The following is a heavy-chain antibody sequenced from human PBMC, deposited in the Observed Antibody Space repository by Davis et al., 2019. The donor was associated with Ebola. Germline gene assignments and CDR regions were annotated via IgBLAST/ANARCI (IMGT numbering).Heavy chain of an antibody. CDR3: ARGNYGDYIVLYYYNMDV. J-gene: IGHJ6*02. V-gene: IGHV4-59*01. Sequence: MPSETLSLTCTVSGGSINNYFWRWIRQPPGKGLEWIGNIHYLENTNYNPSLKSRVTMSVDTSKNQFSLKLSSVTAADTAVYYCARGNYGDYIVLYYYNMDVWGQGTTVTVSS. CDR1: GGSINNYF. CDR2: IHYLENT. D-gene: IGHD4-17*01.